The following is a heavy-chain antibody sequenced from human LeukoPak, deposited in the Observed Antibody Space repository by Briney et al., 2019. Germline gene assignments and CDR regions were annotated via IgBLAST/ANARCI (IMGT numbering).Heavy chain of an antibody. CDR1: GVSISSGGYA. CDR3: ASSIDHPSYYYYGMDV. Sequence: PSQTLSLTCAVSGVSISSGGYAWSWLRQPPGKGLEWIGYVYHSGSTYYNPSLKSQVTISVDRSKNQFSLKLSSVTAADTAVYYCASSIDHPSYYYYGMDVWGQGTTVTVSS. D-gene: IGHD1-14*01. J-gene: IGHJ6*02. CDR2: VYHSGST. V-gene: IGHV4-30-2*01.